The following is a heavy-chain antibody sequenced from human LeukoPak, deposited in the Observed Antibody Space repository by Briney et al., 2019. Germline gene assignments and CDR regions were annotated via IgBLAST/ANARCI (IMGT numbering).Heavy chain of an antibody. Sequence: PGGSLRLSCVVSGLTSSSYSMSWVRQAPGKGLEWVSGISASGGDTWYPDSVKGRFTISRDNSKNTLFLQMNSLRAEDTAIYYCSGQYSSSSVVDYCGQRTLVTVSS. CDR2: ISASGGDT. D-gene: IGHD6-6*01. CDR3: SGQYSSSSVVDY. V-gene: IGHV3-23*01. J-gene: IGHJ4*02. CDR1: GLTSSSYS.